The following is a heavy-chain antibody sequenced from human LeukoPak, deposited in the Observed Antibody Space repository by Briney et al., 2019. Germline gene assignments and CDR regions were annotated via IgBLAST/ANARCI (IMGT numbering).Heavy chain of an antibody. CDR2: ISGSGGST. J-gene: IGHJ6*03. CDR3: AKDRNSTDYYYYMDV. CDR1: GFTFSTYV. Sequence: PGGSLRLSCAASGFTFSTYVMSWVRQAPGKGLEWVSGISGSGGSTYYRDSVKGRFTISRDNSKNTLYLQMNSLRAEDTAVYYCAKDRNSTDYYYYMDVWGKGTTVTVSS. D-gene: IGHD1-14*01. V-gene: IGHV3-23*01.